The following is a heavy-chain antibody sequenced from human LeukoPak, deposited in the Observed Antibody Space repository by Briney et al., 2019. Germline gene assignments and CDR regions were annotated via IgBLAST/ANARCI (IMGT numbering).Heavy chain of an antibody. CDR2: IYDRDSGT. J-gene: IGHJ4*02. Sequence: GGSLRLSCAASGFTFSSFDMSWVRRAPGKGLEWVSGIYDRDSGTHYADSVKGRFTMSSDNSKNTLNLQMNSLRVEDTAVYYCARRGGSGWYFDFWGQGTLVTVSS. CDR3: ARRGGSGWYFDF. CDR1: GFTFSSFD. D-gene: IGHD6-19*01. V-gene: IGHV3-23*01.